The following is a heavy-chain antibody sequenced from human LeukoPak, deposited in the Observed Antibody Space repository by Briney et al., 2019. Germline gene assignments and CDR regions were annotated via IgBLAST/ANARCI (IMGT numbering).Heavy chain of an antibody. D-gene: IGHD2-21*02. Sequence: RGSLRLSCAASGFTFSTYSMNWVRQAPGKGLEWVSSISRGGGSIYYADSLKGRFTISRDNAKNSLYLQMNSLRVEDTAVYYCARAPPYCGGDCSDWYFDLWGRGTLVSVSS. CDR1: GFTFSTYS. CDR3: ARAPPYCGGDCSDWYFDL. V-gene: IGHV3-21*01. CDR2: ISRGGGSI. J-gene: IGHJ2*01.